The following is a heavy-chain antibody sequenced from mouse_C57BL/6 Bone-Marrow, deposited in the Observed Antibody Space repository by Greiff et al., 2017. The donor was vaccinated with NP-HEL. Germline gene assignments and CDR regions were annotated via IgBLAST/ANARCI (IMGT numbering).Heavy chain of an antibody. CDR1: GFTFSSYG. CDR3: ASGGWLLRVFWFAY. J-gene: IGHJ3*01. D-gene: IGHD2-3*01. V-gene: IGHV5-6*01. Sequence: EVQVVESGGDLVKPGGSLKLSCAASGFTFSSYGMSWVRQTPDKRLEWVATISSGGSYTYYPDSVKGRFTISRDNAKNTLYLQMSSLKSEDTAMYYCASGGWLLRVFWFAYWGQGTLVTVSA. CDR2: ISSGGSYT.